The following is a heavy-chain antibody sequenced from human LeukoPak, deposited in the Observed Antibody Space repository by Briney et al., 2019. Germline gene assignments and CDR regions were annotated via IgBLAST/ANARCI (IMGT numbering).Heavy chain of an antibody. CDR3: VKGYCSSISCSLIDY. J-gene: IGHJ4*02. D-gene: IGHD2-2*01. Sequence: GGSLRLSCSASGFTLSRYGMHWVRQAPGKGLEYVSGISSNGGSTNYADSVKGRFTISRDNSKNTLHLQMSSLRAEDTTVYYCVKGYCSSISCSLIDYGGQGTLVTVSS. CDR2: ISSNGGST. CDR1: GFTLSRYG. V-gene: IGHV3-64D*06.